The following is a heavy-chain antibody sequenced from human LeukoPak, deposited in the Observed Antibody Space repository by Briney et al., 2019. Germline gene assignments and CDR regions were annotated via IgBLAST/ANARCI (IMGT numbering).Heavy chain of an antibody. V-gene: IGHV4-59*01. J-gene: IGHJ4*02. Sequence: SETLSLTCSVSGGSIRNYYWSWIRQPPGKGLEWIGYIYYSGSTNYNPSLKSRVTISVDTSKNQFSLKLSSVTAADTAVYYCARLAGELLVDYWGQGTLVTVSS. CDR1: GGSIRNYY. CDR2: IYYSGST. D-gene: IGHD3-16*01. CDR3: ARLAGELLVDY.